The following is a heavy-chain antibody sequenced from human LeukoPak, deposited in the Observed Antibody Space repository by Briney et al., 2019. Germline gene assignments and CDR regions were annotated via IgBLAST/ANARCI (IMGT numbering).Heavy chain of an antibody. Sequence: SETLSLTCAVYGGSFSGYYWSWIRQPPGKGLEWIGEINHSGSTNYNPSLKSRVTISVDTSKNQFSLKLSSVTAAATAVYYCARVNVVVAPTANDTYYYYYYGMDVWGQGTTVTVSS. CDR3: ARVNVVVAPTANDTYYYYYYGMDV. D-gene: IGHD2-15*01. CDR1: GGSFSGYY. V-gene: IGHV4-34*01. J-gene: IGHJ6*02. CDR2: INHSGST.